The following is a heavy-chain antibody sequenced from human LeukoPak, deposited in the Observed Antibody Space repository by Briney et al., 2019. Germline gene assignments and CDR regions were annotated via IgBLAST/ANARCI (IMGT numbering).Heavy chain of an antibody. CDR2: ISSSGSTI. D-gene: IGHD6-13*01. V-gene: IGHV3-48*03. Sequence: GGSLRLSCAASGFTFSSYEMNWVRQAPGKGLEWVSYISSSGSTIYYADSVKGRFTISRDNAKNSLYLQMNSLRVEDTAVYYCARDRYGVAAEGNWFDPWGQGTLVTVAS. J-gene: IGHJ5*02. CDR3: ARDRYGVAAEGNWFDP. CDR1: GFTFSSYE.